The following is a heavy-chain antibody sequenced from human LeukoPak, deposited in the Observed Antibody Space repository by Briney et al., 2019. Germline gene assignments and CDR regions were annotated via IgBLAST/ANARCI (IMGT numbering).Heavy chain of an antibody. CDR1: GYTFTSYA. J-gene: IGHJ6*03. V-gene: IGHV7-4-1*02. D-gene: IGHD3-3*01. CDR2: INTNTGNP. Sequence: ASVKVSCKASGYTFTSYAMNWVRQAPGQGLEWMGWINTNTGNPTYAQGFTGRFVFSLDTSVSTAYLQISSLKAEDTAVYYCARGGELDDFWSGYYIRAYYYYYHMDVWGKGTTVTVSS. CDR3: ARGGELDDFWSGYYIRAYYYYYHMDV.